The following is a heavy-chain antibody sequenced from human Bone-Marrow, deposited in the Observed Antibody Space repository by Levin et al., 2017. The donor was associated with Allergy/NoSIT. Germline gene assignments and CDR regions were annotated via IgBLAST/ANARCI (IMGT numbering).Heavy chain of an antibody. V-gene: IGHV3-73*01. CDR1: GFTFSGSA. CDR3: IIQGGGCSGGSCYSGLGFDY. J-gene: IGHJ4*02. D-gene: IGHD2-15*01. CDR2: IRSKANSYAT. Sequence: GESLKISCAASGFTFSGSAMHWVRQASGKGLEWVGRIRSKANSYATAYAASVKGRFTISRDDSKNTAYLQMNSLKTEDTAVYYCIIQGGGCSGGSCYSGLGFDYWGQGTLVTVSS.